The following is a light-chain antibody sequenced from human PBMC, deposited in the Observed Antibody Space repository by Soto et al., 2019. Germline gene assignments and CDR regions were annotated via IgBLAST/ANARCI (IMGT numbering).Light chain of an antibody. CDR2: DVS. CDR3: ASYTTRSTYV. CDR1: SSDVGGYSY. V-gene: IGLV2-14*01. J-gene: IGLJ1*01. Sequence: QSARTRAASGNSVDREWSAITCTKTSSDVGGYSYVSWYQQQPGKAPKLVISDVSNRPSGVSDRFSGSKSGNTASLTISGLQTEDEADYYCASYTTRSTYVSGTGTKVTVL.